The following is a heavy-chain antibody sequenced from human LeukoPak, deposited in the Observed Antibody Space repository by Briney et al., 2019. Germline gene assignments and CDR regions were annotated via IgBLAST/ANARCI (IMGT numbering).Heavy chain of an antibody. J-gene: IGHJ4*02. D-gene: IGHD6-6*01. CDR2: IRSKANSYAT. V-gene: IGHV3-73*01. CDR1: GFTFSGSA. CDR3: AKDGEGYSSSSGYFDY. Sequence: GGSLRLSCAASGFTFSGSAMHWVRQASGKGLEWVGRIRSKANSYATAYAASVKGRFTISRDDSKNTLYLQMNSLRAEDTAVYYCAKDGEGYSSSSGYFDYWGQGTLVTVSS.